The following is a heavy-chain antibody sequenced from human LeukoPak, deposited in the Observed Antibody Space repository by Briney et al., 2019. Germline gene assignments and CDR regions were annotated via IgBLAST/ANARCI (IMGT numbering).Heavy chain of an antibody. CDR1: GFTFSSYA. D-gene: IGHD1-7*01. Sequence: GGSLRLSCAASGFTFSSYAMSWVRQAPGKGLEWVSAISGSGGSIYYADSVKGRFTISRDNSKNTLYLQMNSLRAEDTAVYYCAKGTNWNYYFDHWGQGTLVTVSS. CDR2: ISGSGGSI. J-gene: IGHJ4*02. CDR3: AKGTNWNYYFDH. V-gene: IGHV3-23*01.